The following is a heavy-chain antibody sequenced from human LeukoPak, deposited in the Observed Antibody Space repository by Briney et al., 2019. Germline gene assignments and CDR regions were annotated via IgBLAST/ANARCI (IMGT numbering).Heavy chain of an antibody. Sequence: SVKVSCKASGGTFSSYAISWVRQTPGQGLEWMGGIIPIFGTANYAQKFQGRVTITADESTSTAYMELSSLRSEDTAVYYCAGGGQTSYYDSSGSKGFDYWGQGTLVTVSS. CDR1: GGTFSSYA. J-gene: IGHJ4*02. CDR2: IIPIFGTA. D-gene: IGHD3-22*01. V-gene: IGHV1-69*13. CDR3: AGGGQTSYYDSSGSKGFDY.